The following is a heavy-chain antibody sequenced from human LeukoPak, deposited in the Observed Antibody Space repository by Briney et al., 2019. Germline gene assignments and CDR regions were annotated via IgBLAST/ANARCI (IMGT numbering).Heavy chain of an antibody. CDR2: IIPIFTAP. CDR1: GGTFSTYA. J-gene: IGHJ4*02. Sequence: VASVKVSCKASGGTFSTYAISWVRQAHGQGLEWMGGIIPIFTAPHYAQNFQDRVTITADESTSTAYMELTSLRSEDTAIYYCARCGSDYYDCTGYYSPFDFWGQGTLVTVSS. V-gene: IGHV1-69*13. CDR3: ARCGSDYYDCTGYYSPFDF. D-gene: IGHD3-22*01.